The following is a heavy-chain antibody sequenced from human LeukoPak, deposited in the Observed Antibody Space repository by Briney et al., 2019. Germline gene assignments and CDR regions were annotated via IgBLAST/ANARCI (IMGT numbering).Heavy chain of an antibody. CDR2: ISAYNGNT. J-gene: IGHJ6*02. CDR1: VGTFSSYA. V-gene: IGHV1-18*01. D-gene: IGHD3-10*01. CDR3: AREMGYYYGSGSFGYYYYGMDV. Sequence: ASVKVSFKASVGTFSSYAISWVRQAPGQGLEWMGWISAYNGNTNYAQKLQGRVTMTTDTSTSTAYMELRSLRSDDTAVYYCAREMGYYYGSGSFGYYYYGMDVWGQGTTVTVSS.